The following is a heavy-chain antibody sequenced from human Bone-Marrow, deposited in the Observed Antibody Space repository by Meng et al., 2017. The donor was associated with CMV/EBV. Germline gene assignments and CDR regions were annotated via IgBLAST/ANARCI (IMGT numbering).Heavy chain of an antibody. CDR1: GYTFTSYG. CDR3: ARATYGGYYYYGMDV. Sequence: ASVKVSCKASGYTFTSYGISWVRQAPGQGLEWMGWINPKSGGTNLAQKFQGRVTMTRDTSISTAYMELSRLRSDDTAVYYCARATYGGYYYYGMDVWAQGTTVTVSS. D-gene: IGHD4/OR15-4a*01. J-gene: IGHJ6*02. V-gene: IGHV1-2*02. CDR2: INPKSGGT.